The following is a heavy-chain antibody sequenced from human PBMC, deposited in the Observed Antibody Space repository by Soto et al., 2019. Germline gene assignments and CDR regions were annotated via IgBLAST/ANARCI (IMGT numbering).Heavy chain of an antibody. CDR2: IYPGDSDT. V-gene: IGHV5-51*01. CDR1: GYSFTSYW. D-gene: IGHD3-10*01. Sequence: PGESLKISCKGSGYSFTSYWIGWVRQMPGKGLEWMGIIYPGDSDTRYSPSFQGQVTISADKSISTAYLQWSSLKASDTAMHYFARSTFRITMVRGVIIPPKYYYSYGMDVWGQATTVTVSS. J-gene: IGHJ6*02. CDR3: ARSTFRITMVRGVIIPPKYYYSYGMDV.